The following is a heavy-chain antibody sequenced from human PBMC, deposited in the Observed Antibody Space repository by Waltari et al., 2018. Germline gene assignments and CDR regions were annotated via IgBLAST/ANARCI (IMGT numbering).Heavy chain of an antibody. CDR3: ARVAQVTIFADP. J-gene: IGHJ5*02. CDR1: GGSISTGGYY. V-gene: IGHV4-31*03. CDR2: IYYSGST. D-gene: IGHD3-3*01. Sequence: QVQLQESGPGLVKPSQTLSLTCTVSGGSISTGGYYWSWIRQHPGKALKWIGYIYYSGSTYYNPSLKSRVTISVDTSKNQFSLKLSSVTAADTAVYYCARVAQVTIFADPWGQGTLVTVSS.